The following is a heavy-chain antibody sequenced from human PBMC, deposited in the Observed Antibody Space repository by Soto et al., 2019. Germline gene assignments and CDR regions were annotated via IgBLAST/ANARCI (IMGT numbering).Heavy chain of an antibody. D-gene: IGHD1-20*01. Sequence: PWGCLRLSCTASGFTFSASNMYWVRQTPGKGLEWVSYMSSSGTYIYYADSVKGRFTILGDSAGNSLLLKMASLRAEDTAVYFCAAYNTSRHAAFEIWGRGTLVTVSS. CDR3: AAYNTSRHAAFEI. CDR2: MSSSGTYI. V-gene: IGHV3-21*06. CDR1: GFTFSASN. J-gene: IGHJ3*02.